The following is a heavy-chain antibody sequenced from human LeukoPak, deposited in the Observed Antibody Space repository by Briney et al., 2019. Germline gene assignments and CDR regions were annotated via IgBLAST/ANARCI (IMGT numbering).Heavy chain of an antibody. J-gene: IGHJ6*02. CDR2: IYYSGST. D-gene: IGHD4-17*01. CDR1: GFTFSSYSMN. V-gene: IGHV4-39*01. CDR3: ARLGDYGDYYYYGMDV. Sequence: PGGSLRLSCAASGFTFSSYSMNWVRQPPGKGLEWIGSIYYSGSTYYNPSLKSRVTISVDTSKNQFSLKLSSVTAADTAVYYCARLGDYGDYYYYGMDVWGQGTTVTVSS.